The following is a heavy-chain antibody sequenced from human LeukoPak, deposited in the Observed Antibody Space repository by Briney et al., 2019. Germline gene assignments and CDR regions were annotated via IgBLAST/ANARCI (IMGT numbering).Heavy chain of an antibody. CDR1: GGTFSSYA. J-gene: IGHJ3*02. CDR2: IIPILGIA. CDR3: ASGGSFDAFDI. V-gene: IGHV1-69*04. D-gene: IGHD1-26*01. Sequence: ASVKVSCKASGGTFSSYAISWVRQAPGQGLEWMGRIIPILGIANYAQKFQGRVTITADKSTSTGYMELSSLRSEDTAVDYCASGGSFDAFDIWGQGTMVTVSS.